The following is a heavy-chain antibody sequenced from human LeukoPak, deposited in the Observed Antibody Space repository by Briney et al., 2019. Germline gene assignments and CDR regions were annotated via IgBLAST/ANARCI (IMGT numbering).Heavy chain of an antibody. V-gene: IGHV4-30-4*01. Sequence: SQTLSLTCTVSGGSISSGDYYWSWIRQPPGKGLEWIGCIYYSGSTYYNPSLKSRVTISVDTSKNRFSLKLSSVTAADTAVYYCARSEYYYDSSGSRPLWYFDYWGQGTLVTVSS. J-gene: IGHJ4*02. D-gene: IGHD3-22*01. CDR3: ARSEYYYDSSGSRPLWYFDY. CDR1: GGSISSGDYY. CDR2: IYYSGST.